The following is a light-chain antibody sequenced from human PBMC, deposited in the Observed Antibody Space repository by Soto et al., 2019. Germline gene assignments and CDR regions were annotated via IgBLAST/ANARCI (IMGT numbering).Light chain of an antibody. V-gene: IGLV1-44*01. CDR1: SSNIGTNP. CDR2: SNN. Sequence: QSVLTQPPSASGTPGQRVTISCSGSSSNIGTNPVNWYQQLPGAAPKLLIDSNNQRPSGVPDRFSGSKSGNSASLAISGLQSEDESDYYCAAWDASLNGYVFGTGTKLTVL. CDR3: AAWDASLNGYV. J-gene: IGLJ1*01.